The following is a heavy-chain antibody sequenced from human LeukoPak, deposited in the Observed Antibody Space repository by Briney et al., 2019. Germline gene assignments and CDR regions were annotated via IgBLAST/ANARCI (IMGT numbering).Heavy chain of an antibody. CDR3: ARIACTGGSCRQYYYYGMDV. D-gene: IGHD2-15*01. Sequence: GGSLRLSCTASGFTFGSYWMSWVRLTPGKGLEWVANIKKDGSEKYYVDSVKGRFTISRDDAKNSLYLQMNSLRAEDTAVYYCARIACTGGSCRQYYYYGMDVWGQGTTVTVSS. CDR1: GFTFGSYW. J-gene: IGHJ6*02. CDR2: IKKDGSEK. V-gene: IGHV3-7*04.